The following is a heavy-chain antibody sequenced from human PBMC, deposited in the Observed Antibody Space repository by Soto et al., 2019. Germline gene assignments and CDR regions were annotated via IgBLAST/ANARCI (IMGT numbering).Heavy chain of an antibody. CDR1: GGSISRTTYY. CDR2: FFIGGNT. D-gene: IGHD3-3*01. CDR3: ARDRVAEIDDAGFDP. V-gene: IGHV4-39*02. J-gene: IGHJ5*02. Sequence: SETLSLTCSVSGGSITGGSISRTTYYWGWMRQPPGKGLEWIASFFIGGNTYYNPSLKSRVTTSVDTSKNQFSLKLSSVTASDTAVYYCARDRVAEIDDAGFDPWGQGTLGTVSS.